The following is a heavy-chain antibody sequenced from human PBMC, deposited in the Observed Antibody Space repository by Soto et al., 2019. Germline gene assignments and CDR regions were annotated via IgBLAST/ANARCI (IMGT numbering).Heavy chain of an antibody. CDR2: IQQDGRER. J-gene: IGHJ3*02. CDR1: GFTSGSYW. V-gene: IGHV3-7*03. D-gene: IGHD3-10*01. Sequence: LRLSCEASGFTSGSYWMAWVRQAPGKGLEWVANIQQDGRERHYGDSVKDRFTISRDNAKNSLYLEMNSLRAEDTAFYYCVREGRLLGAFDIWGQGTMVTVSS. CDR3: VREGRLLGAFDI.